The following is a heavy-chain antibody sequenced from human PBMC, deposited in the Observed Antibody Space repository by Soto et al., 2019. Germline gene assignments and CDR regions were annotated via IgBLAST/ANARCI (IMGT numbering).Heavy chain of an antibody. CDR3: AREEGYCNGGPCYRGAFDF. V-gene: IGHV3-21*02. D-gene: IGHD2-15*01. J-gene: IGHJ3*01. CDR1: GFTFSDYS. CDR2: IGNSNNPT. Sequence: EVQLVESGGGLVKPGGSPRLSCVASGFTFSDYSMLWVRQAPGKGLEWLAFIGNSNNPTFYADSVRGRFTISRDNPKNSVYLQMNSLREEDTAVYFCAREEGYCNGGPCYRGAFDFWGQGTIVTVSS.